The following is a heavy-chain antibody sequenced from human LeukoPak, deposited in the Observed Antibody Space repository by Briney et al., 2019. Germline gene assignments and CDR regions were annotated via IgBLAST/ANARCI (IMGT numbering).Heavy chain of an antibody. Sequence: PSQTLPLTCTVSGGSISSGCYYWSWIRQHPGKGLEWIGYIYYSGSTYYNPSLKSRVTISVDTSKNQFSLKLSSVTAADTAVYYCARARDGYDLDYWGQGTLVTVSS. CDR1: GGSISSGCYY. J-gene: IGHJ4*02. CDR3: ARARDGYDLDY. V-gene: IGHV4-31*03. CDR2: IYYSGST. D-gene: IGHD5-12*01.